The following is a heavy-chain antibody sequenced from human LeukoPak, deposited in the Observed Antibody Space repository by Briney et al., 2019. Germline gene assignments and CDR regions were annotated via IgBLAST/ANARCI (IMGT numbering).Heavy chain of an antibody. CDR3: AKAGYSGYDYFDY. J-gene: IGHJ4*02. D-gene: IGHD5-12*01. Sequence: GGSLRLSXAASGFTFSSYAMSWVRQAPGKGLEWVSAISGSGGSTYYADSVKGRFTISRDNSKNTLYLQMNSLRAEDTAVYYCAKAGYSGYDYFDYWGQGTLVTVSS. CDR2: ISGSGGST. CDR1: GFTFSSYA. V-gene: IGHV3-23*01.